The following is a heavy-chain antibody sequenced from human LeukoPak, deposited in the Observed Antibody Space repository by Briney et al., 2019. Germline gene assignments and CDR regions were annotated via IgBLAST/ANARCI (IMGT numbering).Heavy chain of an antibody. D-gene: IGHD5-24*01. CDR3: AKVSEMATRIKYYFDY. Sequence: GGSLRLSCAAAGFTFSSYAMSWVRQAPGKGLEWVSAISGSGGSTYYAGSVKGRFTISRDNSKNTLYLQMNSLRAEDTAVYYCAKVSEMATRIKYYFDYWGQGTLVTVSS. CDR1: GFTFSSYA. CDR2: ISGSGGST. V-gene: IGHV3-23*01. J-gene: IGHJ4*02.